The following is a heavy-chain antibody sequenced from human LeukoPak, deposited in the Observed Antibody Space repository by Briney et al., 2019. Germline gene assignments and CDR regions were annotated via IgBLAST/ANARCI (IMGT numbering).Heavy chain of an antibody. Sequence: GGSLRLSCAASGFTFSSYSMNWVRQAPGKGLEWVSYISSSSSTIYYADSVKGRFTISRDNAKNSLYLQMNSLRAEDTAVYYCARDLLSYYYGSGSSLDYWGQGTLVTVSS. CDR3: ARDLLSYYYGSGSSLDY. CDR2: ISSSSSTI. D-gene: IGHD3-10*01. V-gene: IGHV3-48*01. J-gene: IGHJ4*02. CDR1: GFTFSSYS.